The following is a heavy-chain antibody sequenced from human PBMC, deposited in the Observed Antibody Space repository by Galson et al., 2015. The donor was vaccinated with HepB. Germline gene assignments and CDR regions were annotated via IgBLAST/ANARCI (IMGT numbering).Heavy chain of an antibody. Sequence: SVKVSCKASGGTFSRYYAIAWVRQAPGQGLEWMGTLIPIFGTTNNALKFQGRVAMTADESTTTAYMELSSLKSEDTAIYYCAKSRFLEWVGSSGKEYKYYAMDVWGQGTTVTVSS. CDR2: LIPIFGTT. D-gene: IGHD3-3*01. CDR3: AKSRFLEWVGSSGKEYKYYAMDV. V-gene: IGHV1-69*13. J-gene: IGHJ6*02. CDR1: GGTFSRYYA.